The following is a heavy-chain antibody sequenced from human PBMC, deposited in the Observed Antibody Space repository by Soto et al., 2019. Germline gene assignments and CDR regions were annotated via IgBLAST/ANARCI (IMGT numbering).Heavy chain of an antibody. J-gene: IGHJ4*02. D-gene: IGHD2-21*01. Sequence: GGSLRLPCAASGFTFSSYWMSWVRQAPGKGLEWVANIKQDGSEKYYLDSVKGRFTISRDNAKNSLYLQMNSLRAADAAVYYCARDSFDDHWGGNFDYWGQGTLVTVSS. CDR2: IKQDGSEK. CDR3: ARDSFDDHWGGNFDY. V-gene: IGHV3-7*01. CDR1: GFTFSSYW.